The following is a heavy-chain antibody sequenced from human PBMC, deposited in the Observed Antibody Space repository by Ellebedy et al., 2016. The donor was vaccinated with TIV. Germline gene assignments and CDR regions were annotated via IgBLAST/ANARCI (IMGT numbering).Heavy chain of an antibody. CDR3: TTGKVGARPRYY. CDR2: ISGSGGST. V-gene: IGHV3-23*01. CDR1: GFTFSSYA. D-gene: IGHD1-26*01. J-gene: IGHJ4*02. Sequence: GGSLRLXXAASGFTFSSYAMSWVRQAPGKGLEWVSAISGSGGSTYYADSVKGRFTISRDNSKNTLYLQMNSLKTEDTAVYYCTTGKVGARPRYYWGQGTLVTVSS.